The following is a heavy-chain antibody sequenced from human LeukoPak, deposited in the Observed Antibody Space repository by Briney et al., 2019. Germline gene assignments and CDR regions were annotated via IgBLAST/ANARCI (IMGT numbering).Heavy chain of an antibody. CDR3: AKDIGGYNPYYFDY. Sequence: GGSLRLSCAASGFTFDDYGMSWVRQAPGKGLEWVSGINWNGGSTGYADSVKRRFIISRDNSKNSLYLQMNSLRTEDTALYYCAKDIGGYNPYYFDYWGQGTLVIVSS. CDR2: INWNGGST. J-gene: IGHJ4*02. CDR1: GFTFDDYG. V-gene: IGHV3-20*04. D-gene: IGHD5-24*01.